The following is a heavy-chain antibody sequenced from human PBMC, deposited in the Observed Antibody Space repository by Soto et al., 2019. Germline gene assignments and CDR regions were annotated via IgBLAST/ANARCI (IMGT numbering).Heavy chain of an antibody. CDR2: INPSGGST. Sequence: QVQLVQSGAEVKKPGASVKVSCKASGYTFTSYYMHWVRQAPGQGLEWMGIINPSGGSTSYAQKFQGRVTMTKDTSTSTVYMELSSLRSEDTAVYYCARFSLSRTFDYWGQGTLVTVSS. D-gene: IGHD6-13*01. CDR3: ARFSLSRTFDY. CDR1: GYTFTSYY. J-gene: IGHJ4*02. V-gene: IGHV1-46*01.